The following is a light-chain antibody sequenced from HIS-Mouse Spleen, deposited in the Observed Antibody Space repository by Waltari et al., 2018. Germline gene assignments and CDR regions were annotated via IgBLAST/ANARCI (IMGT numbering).Light chain of an antibody. CDR2: EVS. CDR3: SSYTSSSTLV. CDR1: SSDVGGYNY. V-gene: IGLV2-14*01. J-gene: IGLJ3*02. Sequence: QSALTQPASVSGSPGQSITISCTGTSSDVGGYNYVSWYQQHPGKAPKLMIYEVSNRPSGVSTRFSGSKSGHTASLTISGLQAEDEADYYCSSYTSSSTLVFGGGTKLTVL.